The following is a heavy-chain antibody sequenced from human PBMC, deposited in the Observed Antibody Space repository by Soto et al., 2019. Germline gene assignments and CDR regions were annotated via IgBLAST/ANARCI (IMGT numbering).Heavy chain of an antibody. CDR3: ARARAGYNYGYLFDY. CDR2: ISSSVSIT. V-gene: IGHV3-48*03. D-gene: IGHD5-18*01. CDR1: GFTFSSYE. J-gene: IGHJ4*02. Sequence: PGGSLRLSCAASGFTFSSYEMNWVRLAPGKGLECVSYISSSVSITYYADSVKGRFTISRDNAKNSLYLQMNSLRAEDTAVYYCARARAGYNYGYLFDYWGPGTLVTVSS.